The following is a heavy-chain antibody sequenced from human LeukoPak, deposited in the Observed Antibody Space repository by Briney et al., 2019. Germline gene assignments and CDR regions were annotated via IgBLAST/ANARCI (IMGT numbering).Heavy chain of an antibody. CDR2: TYYSGST. J-gene: IGHJ5*02. CDR3: ARGGYYDSSGYYPNWFDP. V-gene: IGHV4-59*01. CDR1: GGSISSYY. Sequence: SETLSLTCTVSGGSISSYYWSWIRQPPGKGLEWIGYTYYSGSTNYNPSLKSRVTISVDTSKNQFSLKLSSVTAADTAVYYCARGGYYDSSGYYPNWFDPWGQGTLVTVSS. D-gene: IGHD3-22*01.